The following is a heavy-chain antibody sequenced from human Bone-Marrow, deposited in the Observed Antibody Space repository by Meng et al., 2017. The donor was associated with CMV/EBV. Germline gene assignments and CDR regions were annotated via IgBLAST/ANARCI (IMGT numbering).Heavy chain of an antibody. CDR1: GFTFDDYA. D-gene: IGHD2-2*01. CDR2: ISSSSSYI. CDR3: ARGCSASCYYGMDV. Sequence: GESLKISCAASGFTFDDYAMHWVRQAPGKGLEWVSSISSSSSYIYYADSVKGRFTISRDNAKNSLYLQMNSLRAEDTAVYYCARGCSASCYYGMDVWGQGTTVTVSS. V-gene: IGHV3-21*01. J-gene: IGHJ6*02.